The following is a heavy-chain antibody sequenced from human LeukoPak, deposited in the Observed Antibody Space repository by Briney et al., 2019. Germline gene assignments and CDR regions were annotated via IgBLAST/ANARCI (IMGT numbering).Heavy chain of an antibody. CDR3: AKSDYYYDSSGYYGLYYFDH. V-gene: IGHV3-23*01. CDR1: GFTFSSYA. Sequence: GGSLRLSCAASGFTFSSYAMSWVRQAPGKGLEWVSAISGSGGSTYYADSVKGRFTISRDNSKNTLYLQMNSLRAEDTAVYYCAKSDYYYDSSGYYGLYYFDHWGQGTLVTVSS. J-gene: IGHJ4*02. CDR2: ISGSGGST. D-gene: IGHD3-22*01.